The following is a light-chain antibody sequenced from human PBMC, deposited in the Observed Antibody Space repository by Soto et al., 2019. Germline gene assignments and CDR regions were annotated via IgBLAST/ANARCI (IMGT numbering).Light chain of an antibody. CDR3: QQYNNCPPLT. V-gene: IGKV3-15*01. J-gene: IGKJ5*01. CDR1: QSVSTN. CDR2: GAS. Sequence: EIVMTQSPATLSVSTGERAILSCRASQSVSTNLGWYQQKPGQAPRLLIFGASTRATGIPARFSGSESGTEFTLTMSSLPSEDSAVYYCQQYNNCPPLTFGQGTRLELQ.